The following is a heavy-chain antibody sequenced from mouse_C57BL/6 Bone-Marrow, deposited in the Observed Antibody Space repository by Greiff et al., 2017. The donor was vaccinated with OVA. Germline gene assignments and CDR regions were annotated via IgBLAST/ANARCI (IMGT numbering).Heavy chain of an antibody. CDR3: ARPNSNYGAMDY. V-gene: IGHV5-9*01. J-gene: IGHJ4*01. CDR2: ISGGGGNT. CDR1: GFTFSSYT. D-gene: IGHD2-5*01. Sequence: EVQRVESGGGLVKPGGSLKLSCAASGFTFSSYTMSWVRQTPEKRLEWVATISGGGGNTYYPDSVKGRFTISRDNAKNTLYLQMSSLRSEDTALYYCARPNSNYGAMDYWGQGTSVTVSS.